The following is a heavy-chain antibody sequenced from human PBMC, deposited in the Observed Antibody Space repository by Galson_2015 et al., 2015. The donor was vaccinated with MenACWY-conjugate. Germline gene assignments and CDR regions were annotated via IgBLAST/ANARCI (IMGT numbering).Heavy chain of an antibody. CDR3: ARVIPRKYTSTWNVYYFDY. V-gene: IGHV4-61*08. CDR2: IYYSGTT. D-gene: IGHD1-1*01. Sequence: ETLSLTCTVSGASVSSTGHYWSWIRQPPGKGLEWIGYIYYSGTTNYNPSLKSRVTISVDTSENQFSLRLRSVTAADTAVYYCARVIPRKYTSTWNVYYFDYWGQGTLVTVSS. CDR1: GASVSSTGHY. J-gene: IGHJ4*02.